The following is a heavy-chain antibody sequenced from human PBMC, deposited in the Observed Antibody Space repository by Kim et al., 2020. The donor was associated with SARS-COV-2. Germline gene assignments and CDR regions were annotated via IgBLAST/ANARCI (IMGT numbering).Heavy chain of an antibody. Sequence: GGSLRLSCAASGFTFSSYAMHWVRQAPGKGLEWVAVIWYDGSNKYYADSVKGRFTISRDNSKNTLYLQMNSLRAEDTAVYYCAKENYDILTGYLLPTYYFDYWGQGTLVTVSS. V-gene: IGHV3-33*06. CDR1: GFTFSSYA. J-gene: IGHJ4*02. CDR3: AKENYDILTGYLLPTYYFDY. D-gene: IGHD3-9*01. CDR2: IWYDGSNK.